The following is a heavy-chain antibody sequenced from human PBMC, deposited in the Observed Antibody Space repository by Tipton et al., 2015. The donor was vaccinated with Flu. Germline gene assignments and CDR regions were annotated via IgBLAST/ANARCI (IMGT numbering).Heavy chain of an antibody. Sequence: TLSLTCDVSGYSIRSLHYWGWIRQFPGKGLEWIGSIFHSGSTYYIPSLRSRVTISVDTSKSQFSLKLSSLTAADTAVYYCARPISLAVAGPFDYWGQGTLVTVSS. CDR2: IFHSGST. V-gene: IGHV4-38-2*01. CDR3: ARPISLAVAGPFDY. J-gene: IGHJ4*02. CDR1: GYSIRSLHY. D-gene: IGHD6-19*01.